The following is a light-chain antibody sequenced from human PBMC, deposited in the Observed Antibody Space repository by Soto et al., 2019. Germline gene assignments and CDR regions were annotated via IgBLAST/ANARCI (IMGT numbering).Light chain of an antibody. Sequence: EIVLTQSPATLSLSPGEKATLSCRASQNVRNYLAWYQQRPGQPPRLLIYDATNRAIGIPVRFSGSGSGTDFTLTISSLEPEDFAVYYCQQRSSWPPFTFGPGTKVGFK. J-gene: IGKJ3*01. CDR3: QQRSSWPPFT. V-gene: IGKV3-11*01. CDR1: QNVRNY. CDR2: DAT.